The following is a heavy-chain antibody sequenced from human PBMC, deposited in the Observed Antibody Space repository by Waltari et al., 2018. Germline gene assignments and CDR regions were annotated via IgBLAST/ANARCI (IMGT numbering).Heavy chain of an antibody. CDR3: ARAMNIVVHAFDI. J-gene: IGHJ3*02. Sequence: QVQLQESGPGLVKPSESLSLTCTVSVGSISSYYWSWIRQPPGKGLEWIGYIYYSGSTNYNPSLKSRVTISVDTSKNQFSLKLSSVAAADTAVYYCARAMNIVVHAFDIWGQGTMVTVSS. CDR2: IYYSGST. V-gene: IGHV4-59*01. D-gene: IGHD3-22*01. CDR1: VGSISSYY.